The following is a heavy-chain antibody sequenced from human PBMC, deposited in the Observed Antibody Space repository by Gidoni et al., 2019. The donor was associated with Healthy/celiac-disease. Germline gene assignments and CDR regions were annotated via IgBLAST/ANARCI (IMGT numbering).Heavy chain of an antibody. D-gene: IGHD2-2*01. CDR1: GFTFSTYA. CDR2: ISGSGGST. CDR3: AKDLPHAIRSPDY. J-gene: IGHJ4*02. Sequence: EVQLLESGGGLVQPGGSLRLSCAASGFTFSTYAMSWVRQAPGQGLEWVSAISGSGGSTYYADSVKGRFTISRDNSKNTLYLQMNSLRAEDTAVYYCAKDLPHAIRSPDYWGQGTLVTVSS. V-gene: IGHV3-23*01.